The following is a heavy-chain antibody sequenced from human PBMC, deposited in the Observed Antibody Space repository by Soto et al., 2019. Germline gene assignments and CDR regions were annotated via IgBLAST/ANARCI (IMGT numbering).Heavy chain of an antibody. CDR1: GCTFSSYA. CDR2: ISGSGGST. J-gene: IGHJ4*02. V-gene: IGHV3-23*01. Sequence: GGSLRLSCAASGCTFSSYAMSWVRQAPGKGLEWVSAISGSGGSTYYADSVKGRFTISRDNSKNTLYLQMNSLRAEDTAVYYCAKDKNYGSGSYYPYYFDYWGQGTLVTVSS. D-gene: IGHD3-10*01. CDR3: AKDKNYGSGSYYPYYFDY.